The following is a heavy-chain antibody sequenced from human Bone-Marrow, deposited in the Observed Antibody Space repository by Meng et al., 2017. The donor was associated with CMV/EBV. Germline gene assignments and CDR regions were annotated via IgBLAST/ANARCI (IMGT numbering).Heavy chain of an antibody. Sequence: GGSLRLSCAASGFTFSDYYMNWIRQAPGKGLEWVSYISSSGSTIYYADSVKGRFTISRDNAKNSLYLQMNSLGAEDTAVYYCARDGVTAKYYYSGMDVWGQGTTVTVSS. V-gene: IGHV3-11*01. J-gene: IGHJ6*02. CDR2: ISSSGSTI. CDR1: GFTFSDYY. D-gene: IGHD2-21*02. CDR3: ARDGVTAKYYYSGMDV.